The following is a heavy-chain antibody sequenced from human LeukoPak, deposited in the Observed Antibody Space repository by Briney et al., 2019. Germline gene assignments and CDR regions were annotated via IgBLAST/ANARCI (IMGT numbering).Heavy chain of an antibody. D-gene: IGHD6-13*01. CDR3: AKDIHDGSSWYYFDY. J-gene: IGHJ4*02. Sequence: GSLRLSCAASGFTFDDYAMHWVRQAPGKGLEWVSLISGDGGSTYHADSVKGRFTISRDNSKNSLYLQMNSLRTEDTALYYCAKDIHDGSSWYYFDYWGQGTLVTVSS. V-gene: IGHV3-43*02. CDR1: GFTFDDYA. CDR2: ISGDGGST.